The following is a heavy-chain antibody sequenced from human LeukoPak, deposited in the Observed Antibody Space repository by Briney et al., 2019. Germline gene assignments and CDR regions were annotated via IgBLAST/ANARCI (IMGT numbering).Heavy chain of an antibody. Sequence: GGSLRLSCASSGFTFSSYAMSWVRQARAKGLEWVSAISGSSGSTYYADSVKGRFTISRDNSKNTQYMQMNSLRAEDKAVYYCAKGSKGIVDYWGQGTLVTVSS. D-gene: IGHD1-26*01. CDR3: AKGSKGIVDY. CDR2: ISGSSGST. CDR1: GFTFSSYA. J-gene: IGHJ4*02. V-gene: IGHV3-23*01.